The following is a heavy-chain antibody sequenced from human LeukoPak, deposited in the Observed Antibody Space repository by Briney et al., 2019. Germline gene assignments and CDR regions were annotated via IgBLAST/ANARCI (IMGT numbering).Heavy chain of an antibody. V-gene: IGHV1-69*06. Sequence: SVTVACKASGGTFSSYAVSWVRLTPGQWLEWLGWIIPVFCTTTYAQKFQPRATMTANNSTNTAYLEISSLTSADTAVYYCARCWPGDSSNFYAVLQYWGQGTQVTVST. CDR1: GGTFSSYA. CDR3: ARCWPGDSSNFYAVLQY. D-gene: IGHD3-22*01. CDR2: IIPVFCTT. J-gene: IGHJ4*02.